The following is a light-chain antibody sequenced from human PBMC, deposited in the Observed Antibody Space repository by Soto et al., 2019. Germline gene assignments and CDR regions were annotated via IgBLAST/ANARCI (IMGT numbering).Light chain of an antibody. J-gene: IGLJ3*02. V-gene: IGLV1-44*01. CDR2: NNN. CDR1: SSNIGSNA. CDR3: ATWDGGHNGWV. Sequence: QSVVTQPPSASGTPGQRVTIACSGRSSNIGSNAVNWYQQFPGMAPKVLIYNNNERPSGVPDRFSGSKSGTSASLAISGLQSEDEADYYCATWDGGHNGWVFGGGTKLTVL.